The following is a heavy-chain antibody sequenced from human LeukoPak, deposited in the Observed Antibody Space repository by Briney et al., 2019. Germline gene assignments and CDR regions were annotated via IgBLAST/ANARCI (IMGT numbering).Heavy chain of an antibody. Sequence: GGSLRLSCAASGFTLSDYYMSWIRQAPGKGLEWVSYISGSGSTIYYADSVKGRFTISRDNAKNSLYLQMNSLRAEDTAVYYCASGGDYYDILTGSLDYWGQGTLVTVSS. V-gene: IGHV3-11*01. D-gene: IGHD3-9*01. CDR2: ISGSGSTI. CDR3: ASGGDYYDILTGSLDY. CDR1: GFTLSDYY. J-gene: IGHJ4*02.